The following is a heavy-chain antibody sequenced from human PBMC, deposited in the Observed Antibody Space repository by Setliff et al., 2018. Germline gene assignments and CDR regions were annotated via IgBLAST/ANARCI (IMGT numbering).Heavy chain of an antibody. CDR3: ATSGFCSAGSCYSFDD. J-gene: IGHJ4*02. Sequence: SETLSLTCAASGGSFSDYYWTWIRQSPGKGLEWIGEISPGGSTIYNPSLRSRVTMSVDTAKNRFSLNLTSVTAADTAVYYCATSGFCSAGSCYSFDDWGQGALVTVSS. D-gene: IGHD6-19*01. V-gene: IGHV4-34*01. CDR2: ISPGGST. CDR1: GGSFSDYY.